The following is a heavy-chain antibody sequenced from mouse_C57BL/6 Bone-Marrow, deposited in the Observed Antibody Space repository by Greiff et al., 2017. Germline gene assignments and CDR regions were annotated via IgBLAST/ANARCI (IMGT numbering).Heavy chain of an antibody. V-gene: IGHV5-6*01. D-gene: IGHD6-2*01. Sequence: EVKLVESGGDLVKPGGSLKLSCAASGFTFSSYGMSWVRQTPDKRLEWVATISSGGSYTYYPDSVKGRFTISRDNAKNTLYLQMSSLKSEDTAMYYCARPSPCAYWGQGTLVTVSA. J-gene: IGHJ3*01. CDR2: ISSGGSYT. CDR3: ARPSPCAY. CDR1: GFTFSSYG.